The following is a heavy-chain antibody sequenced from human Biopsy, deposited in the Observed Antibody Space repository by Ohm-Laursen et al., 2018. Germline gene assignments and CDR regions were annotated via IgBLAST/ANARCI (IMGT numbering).Heavy chain of an antibody. CDR3: ARAGYSSGYDY. Sequence: SLRLSCAASGFPVSDYYMSWIRQAPGRGLEWVSDINSSGSTKYHAESVKGRFTISRDNAMNSVYLQMNSLRAEDTAVYYCARAGYSSGYDYWGQGTLVTVSS. CDR1: GFPVSDYY. CDR2: INSSGSTK. J-gene: IGHJ4*02. D-gene: IGHD3-22*01. V-gene: IGHV3-11*04.